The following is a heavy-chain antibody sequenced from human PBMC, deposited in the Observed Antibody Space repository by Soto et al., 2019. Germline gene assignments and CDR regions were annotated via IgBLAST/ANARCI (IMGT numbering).Heavy chain of an antibody. CDR2: INPSSGNT. CDR3: ARRYIVVVPAAIGSYYYYYMDV. V-gene: IGHV1-3*01. D-gene: IGHD2-2*01. CDR1: GYTFTSYA. J-gene: IGHJ6*03. Sequence: GASVKVSCKASGYTFTSYAMHWVRQAPGQRLEWMGWINPSSGNTSYAQKFQGRVTITRDTSISTAYMELSSLRSEDTAVYYCARRYIVVVPAAIGSYYYYYMDVWGKGTTVTVSS.